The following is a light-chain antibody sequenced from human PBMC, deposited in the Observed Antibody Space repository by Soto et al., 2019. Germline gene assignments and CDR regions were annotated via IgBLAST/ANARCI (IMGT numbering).Light chain of an antibody. Sequence: EIVLTQSPATLSLSPGERATLSCRASQSVSNYLAWYQQKPGQAPRLLIYDASNRATAIPDRFSGSGSGTDFALTIRSLEPEDFAVYYWLHRSSWPSTFGQGTRLEIQ. CDR2: DAS. V-gene: IGKV3-11*01. CDR3: LHRSSWPST. CDR1: QSVSNY. J-gene: IGKJ2*01.